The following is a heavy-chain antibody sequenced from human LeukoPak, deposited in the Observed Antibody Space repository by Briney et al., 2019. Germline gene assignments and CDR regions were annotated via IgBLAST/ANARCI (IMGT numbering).Heavy chain of an antibody. Sequence: PGGSLRLSCAASGFTFSSYGMHWVRQAPGKGLEWVAVIWYDGSNKYYADSVKGRFTISRDNSKNTLYLQMNSLRAEDTAVYYCARDRGGSYYYFDYWGQGTLVTVSS. D-gene: IGHD1-26*01. CDR2: IWYDGSNK. J-gene: IGHJ4*02. V-gene: IGHV3-33*01. CDR1: GFTFSSYG. CDR3: ARDRGGSYYYFDY.